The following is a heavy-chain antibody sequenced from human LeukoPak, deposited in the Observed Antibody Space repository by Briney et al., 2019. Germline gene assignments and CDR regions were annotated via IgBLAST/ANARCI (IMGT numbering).Heavy chain of an antibody. CDR3: ARGEDYGDYQNYFDY. CDR2: INHSGST. Sequence: SETLSLTCAVYGGSFSGYYWSWIRQPPGKGLEWIGEINHSGSTNYNPSLKSRVTISVDTSKNQFSLKLSFVTAADTAVYYCARGEDYGDYQNYFDYWGQGTLVTVSS. J-gene: IGHJ4*02. V-gene: IGHV4-34*01. CDR1: GGSFSGYY. D-gene: IGHD4-17*01.